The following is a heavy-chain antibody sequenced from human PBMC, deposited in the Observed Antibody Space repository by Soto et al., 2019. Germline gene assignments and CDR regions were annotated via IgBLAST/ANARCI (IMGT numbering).Heavy chain of an antibody. CDR3: ASGPVWGTFYY. J-gene: IGHJ4*02. CDR1: GGTFSSYA. V-gene: IGHV1-69*12. CDR2: IIPIFGTA. Sequence: QVQLVQSGAEVKKPGSSVKVSCKASGGTFSSYAISWVRQAPGQGLEWMGGIIPIFGTANYAQKFQGRVTINGGEPTSTAYLELTSLRSEDTAVYYCASGPVWGTFYYWGQGTLVTVSS. D-gene: IGHD3-16*01.